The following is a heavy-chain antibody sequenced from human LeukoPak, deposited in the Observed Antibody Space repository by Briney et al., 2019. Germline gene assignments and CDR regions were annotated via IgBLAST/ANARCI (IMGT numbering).Heavy chain of an antibody. D-gene: IGHD6-6*01. CDR3: ARVGGIAARRVFAY. CDR2: IYHSGST. V-gene: IGHV4-30-2*01. CDR1: GGSISSGGYS. Sequence: SETLSLTCAVSGGSISSGGYSWSWIRQPPGKGLEWIGYIYHSGSTYYNPSLKSRVTISVDTSKNQFSLKLSSVSAADTAVYYCARVGGIAARRVFAYWGQGTLVTVSS. J-gene: IGHJ4*02.